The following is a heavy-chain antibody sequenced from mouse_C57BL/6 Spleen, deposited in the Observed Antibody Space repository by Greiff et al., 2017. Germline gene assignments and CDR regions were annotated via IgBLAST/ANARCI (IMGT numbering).Heavy chain of an antibody. V-gene: IGHV1-4*01. D-gene: IGHD2-4*01. CDR3: ARAYDYDPYYFDY. Sequence: VQLQQSGAELARPGASVKMSCKASGYTFTSYTMHWVKQRPGQGLEWIGYINPSSGYTKYNQKFKDKATLTADKSSSTAYMQRRSLTSEDSAVYYFARAYDYDPYYFDYWGQGTTLTVSS. CDR2: INPSSGYT. CDR1: GYTFTSYT. J-gene: IGHJ2*01.